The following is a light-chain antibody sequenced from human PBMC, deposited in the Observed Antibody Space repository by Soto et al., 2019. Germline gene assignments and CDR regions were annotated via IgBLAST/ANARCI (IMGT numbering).Light chain of an antibody. Sequence: QSALTQPPSASGSPGQSVTISCTGTSSDVGAYKYVSWYQQYPGKAPKLMIYEVTKRPSGVPDRFSGSKSGNTASLTVSGLKAEDEADYYRTSYVGNDIWVFGGGTKLTVL. J-gene: IGLJ3*02. CDR2: EVT. V-gene: IGLV2-8*01. CDR1: SSDVGAYKY. CDR3: TSYVGNDIWV.